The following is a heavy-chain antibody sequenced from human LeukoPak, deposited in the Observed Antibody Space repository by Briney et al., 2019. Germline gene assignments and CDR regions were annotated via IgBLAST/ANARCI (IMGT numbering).Heavy chain of an antibody. J-gene: IGHJ3*02. V-gene: IGHV3-23*01. D-gene: IGHD3-22*01. CDR1: GFTFSSYA. CDR2: ISGSGGSA. Sequence: PGGSLRLSCAASGFTFSSYAVSWVRQAPGKGLEWVSAISGSGGSAYYADSVKGRFTISRDNSKNTLYLQMNSLRAEDTAVYYCAKTYYYDSSGYFYAFDIWGQGTMVTVSS. CDR3: AKTYYYDSSGYFYAFDI.